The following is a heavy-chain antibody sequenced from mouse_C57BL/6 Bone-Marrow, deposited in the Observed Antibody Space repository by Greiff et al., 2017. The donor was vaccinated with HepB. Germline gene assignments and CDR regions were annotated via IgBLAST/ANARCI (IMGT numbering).Heavy chain of an antibody. CDR2: ISSGSSTI. J-gene: IGHJ4*01. D-gene: IGHD1-1*01. Sequence: EVNLVESGGGLVKPGGSLKLSCAASGFTFSDYGMHWVRQAPEKGLEWVAYISSGSSTIYYADTVKGRFTISRDNAKNTLFLKMTSLRSEDTAMYYCAREDYYGKDYAMDYWGQGTSVTVSS. CDR1: GFTFSDYG. CDR3: AREDYYGKDYAMDY. V-gene: IGHV5-17*01.